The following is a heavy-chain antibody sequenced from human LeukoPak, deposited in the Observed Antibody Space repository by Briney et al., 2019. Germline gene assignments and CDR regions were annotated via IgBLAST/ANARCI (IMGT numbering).Heavy chain of an antibody. CDR2: ISYDGSNK. CDR1: GFTFSSYA. Sequence: GGSLRLSCAASGFTFSSYAMHWVRQAPGKGLEWVAVISYDGSNKYYADSVKGRFTISRDNSKNTLYLQMNSLRAEDTAVYYCASELYYSSGWYWFDPRGQGTLVTVSS. V-gene: IGHV3-30-3*01. CDR3: ASELYYSSGWYWFDP. D-gene: IGHD6-19*01. J-gene: IGHJ5*02.